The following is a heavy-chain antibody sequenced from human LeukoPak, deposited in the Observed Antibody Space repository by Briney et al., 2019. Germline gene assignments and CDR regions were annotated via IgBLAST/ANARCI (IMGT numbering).Heavy chain of an antibody. CDR3: ARDSETYYDFWSETYYGMDV. CDR2: IYVDGRT. Sequence: PGGSLRLSCAASGFTVSTTYMSWVRQAPGKGLEWVSLIYVDGRTYYADSVKGRFTISRDNSKNTLYLQMNSLRAEDTAVYYCARDSETYYDFWSETYYGMDVWGQGTTVTVSS. J-gene: IGHJ6*02. CDR1: GFTVSTTY. V-gene: IGHV3-53*01. D-gene: IGHD3-3*01.